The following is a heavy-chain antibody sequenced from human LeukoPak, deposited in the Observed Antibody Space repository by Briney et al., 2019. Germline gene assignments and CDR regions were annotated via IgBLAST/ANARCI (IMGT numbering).Heavy chain of an antibody. V-gene: IGHV1-69*06. D-gene: IGHD5-24*01. CDR1: GGTFSSYA. J-gene: IGHJ4*02. CDR2: IIPIFGTA. CDR3: ARVGADGSSSAFDY. Sequence: ASVKVSCKASGGTFSSYAISWVRQAPGQGLEWMGGIIPIFGTANYAQKFQGRVTITADKSTSTAYMELSSLRSEDTAVYYCARVGADGSSSAFDYWGQGTLVTVSS.